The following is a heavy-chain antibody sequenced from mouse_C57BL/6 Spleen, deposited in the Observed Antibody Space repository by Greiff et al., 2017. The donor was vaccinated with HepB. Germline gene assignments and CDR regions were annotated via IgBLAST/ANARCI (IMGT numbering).Heavy chain of an antibody. J-gene: IGHJ1*03. CDR2: ISYSGST. CDR1: GYSITSGYD. Sequence: EVKVVESGPGMVKPSQSLSLTCTVTGYSITSGYDWHWIRHFPGNKLEWMGYISYSGSTNYNPSLKSRISITHDTSKNHFFLKLNSVTTEDTATYYCARTPTTVVEGWYFDVWGTGTTVTVSS. CDR3: ARTPTTVVEGWYFDV. V-gene: IGHV3-1*01. D-gene: IGHD1-1*01.